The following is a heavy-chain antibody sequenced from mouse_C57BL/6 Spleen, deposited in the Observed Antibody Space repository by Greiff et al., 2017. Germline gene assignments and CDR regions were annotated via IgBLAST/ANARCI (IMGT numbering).Heavy chain of an antibody. Sequence: VQLQQSGAELVKPGASVKLSCKASGYTFTSYWMHWVKQRPGQGLEWIGNINPSNGGTYYIEQFKSKATLTVDKSSSTAYMQLSSLTSEDSAVYYWARGGTTEVWGQGTTLTVSS. CDR2: INPSNGGT. J-gene: IGHJ2*01. CDR1: GYTFTSYW. V-gene: IGHV1-53*01. D-gene: IGHD1-1*01. CDR3: ARGGTTEV.